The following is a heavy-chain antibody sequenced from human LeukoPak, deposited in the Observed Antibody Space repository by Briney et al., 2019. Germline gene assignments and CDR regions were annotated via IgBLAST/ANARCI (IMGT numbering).Heavy chain of an antibody. CDR1: GFTFSSYS. V-gene: IGHV3-21*01. D-gene: IGHD6-13*01. CDR2: VSGGSSYI. J-gene: IGHJ4*02. CDR3: ARASDNTAALFD. Sequence: PGGSLRLSCAASGFTFSSYSMNWVRQAPGKGLEWVSSVSGGSSYIFYADSVKGRFTISRDNAKNSLYLHMNSLRAEDTAVYHCARASDNTAALFDWGQGTVVTVSS.